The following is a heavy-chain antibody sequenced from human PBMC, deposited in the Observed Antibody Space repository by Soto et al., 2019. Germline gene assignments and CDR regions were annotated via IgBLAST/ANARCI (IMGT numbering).Heavy chain of an antibody. J-gene: IGHJ3*02. CDR2: IYYSGST. V-gene: IGHV4-59*01. CDR3: ARDGITMIAGGAFDI. D-gene: IGHD3-22*01. CDR1: GGSMRSYY. Sequence: SETLSLPCAVSGGSMRSYYWGWIRQPPGKGLEWIGYIYYSGSTNYNPSLKSRVTISVDTSKNQFSLKLSSVTAADTAVYYCARDGITMIAGGAFDIWGQGTMVTVSS.